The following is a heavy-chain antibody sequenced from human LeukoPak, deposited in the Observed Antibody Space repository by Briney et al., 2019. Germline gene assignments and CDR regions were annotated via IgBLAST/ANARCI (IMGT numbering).Heavy chain of an antibody. CDR1: GFTFSSHW. CDR2: ANGDGSST. Sequence: QAGGSLRLSCAASGFTFSSHWMHWVRQAPGKGLEWVSRANGDGSSTTYAASVEGRFTMSRDNGKNTVYLQMNSLRDEDTAVYYCARDSRSSGLTVDYWGQGTLVTVSS. CDR3: ARDSRSSGLTVDY. J-gene: IGHJ4*02. D-gene: IGHD6-19*01. V-gene: IGHV3-74*03.